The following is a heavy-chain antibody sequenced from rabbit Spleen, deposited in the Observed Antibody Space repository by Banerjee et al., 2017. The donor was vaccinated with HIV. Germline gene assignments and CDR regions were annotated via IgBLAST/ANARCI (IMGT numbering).Heavy chain of an antibody. D-gene: IGHD1-1*01. Sequence: QEQLMESGGGLVKPEGSLKLSCTASGFSFSNKAVMCWVRQAPGKGLEWIACTVGGRSTFTYYASWVNGRFTISKASSTTVTLQMTSLTAADTATYFCARDTATSFSTYGMDLWGPGTLVTVS. CDR2: TVGGRSTFT. CDR3: ARDTATSFSTYGMDL. CDR1: GFSFSNKAV. V-gene: IGHV1S45*01. J-gene: IGHJ6*01.